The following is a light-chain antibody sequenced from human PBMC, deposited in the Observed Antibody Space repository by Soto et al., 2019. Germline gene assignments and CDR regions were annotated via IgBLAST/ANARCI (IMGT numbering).Light chain of an antibody. V-gene: IGKV3-15*01. J-gene: IGKJ2*01. CDR2: GAS. CDR1: QSVSSN. Sequence: EIVMTQSPATLSVSPGERATLSCRASQSVSSNLAWYQQKPGQAPSLLIYGASTRATGIPARFSGSGSGTEFTLTIRSLQSEDFAVYYCQQYNNWPDTFGQGTKLEIK. CDR3: QQYNNWPDT.